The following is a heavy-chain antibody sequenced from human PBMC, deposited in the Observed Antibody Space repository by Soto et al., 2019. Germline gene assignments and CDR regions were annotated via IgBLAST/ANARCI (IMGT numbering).Heavy chain of an antibody. Sequence: SDTLSLTCAVSGDSISNSKWWTWVRQPPGKGLEWIGKIDHNGITNYNPSLESRVTILKDNSKNQLSLKLSSVTGADSAVYYCVRLNRDYYYYGMDVWGQGATVTVSS. V-gene: IGHV4-4*02. CDR2: IDHNGIT. J-gene: IGHJ6*02. CDR1: GDSISNSKW. CDR3: VRLNRDYYYYGMDV.